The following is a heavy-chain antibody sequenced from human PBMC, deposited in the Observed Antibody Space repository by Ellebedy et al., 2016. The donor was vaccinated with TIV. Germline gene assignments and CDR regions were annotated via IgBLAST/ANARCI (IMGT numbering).Heavy chain of an antibody. CDR2: IWYDGSNK. CDR1: GFTFSSHA. D-gene: IGHD6-19*01. Sequence: PGGSLRLSCAASGFTFSSHAMHWVRQAPAKGLEWVGFIWYDGSNKDYADSVKGRFTISRDNSKNTLYLQMNSLRVEDTAVYYCAGEPPNSGWQLAYWGQGALVTVSS. J-gene: IGHJ4*02. CDR3: AGEPPNSGWQLAY. V-gene: IGHV3-33*01.